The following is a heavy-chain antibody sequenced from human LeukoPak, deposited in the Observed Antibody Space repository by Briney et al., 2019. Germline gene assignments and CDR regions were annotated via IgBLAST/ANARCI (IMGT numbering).Heavy chain of an antibody. CDR3: ARDNGITMVRGVSYFDY. CDR1: GGSISSGDYY. CDR2: IYYSGST. V-gene: IGHV4-30-4*01. D-gene: IGHD3-10*01. Sequence: PSETLSLTCTVSGGSISSGDYYWSWIRQPPGKGLEWIGYIYYSGSTYYNPSLKSRVTISVDTSKNQFSLELSSVTAADTAVYYCARDNGITMVRGVSYFDYWGQGTLVTVSS. J-gene: IGHJ4*02.